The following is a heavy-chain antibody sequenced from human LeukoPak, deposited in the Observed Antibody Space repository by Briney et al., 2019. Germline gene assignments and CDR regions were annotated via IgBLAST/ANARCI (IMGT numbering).Heavy chain of an antibody. J-gene: IGHJ6*04. D-gene: IGHD3-10*01. V-gene: IGHV1-8*01. CDR2: MNPNSGNT. CDR3: ARESRRITMVRGLDMDV. CDR1: GYTFTSYD. Sequence: ASVKVSCKASGYTFTSYDINWVRQATGQGLEWMGWMNPNSGNTGYAQKFQGRVTMTRNTSISTAYMELSSLRSEDTAVYYCARESRRITMVRGLDMDVWGKGTTVTVSS.